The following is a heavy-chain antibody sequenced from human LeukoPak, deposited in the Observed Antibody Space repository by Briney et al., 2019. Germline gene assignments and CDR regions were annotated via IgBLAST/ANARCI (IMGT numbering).Heavy chain of an antibody. Sequence: SETLSLTCTISGGSVSDYYWSWIRQSPGKGLGWIGYIYHTGSTSYSPSLKSRVTISADTSQNQFSLKLSSVTAADTAVYYCASRKLGNDYWGQGTLVTVSS. CDR1: GGSVSDYY. CDR2: IYHTGST. V-gene: IGHV4-59*02. CDR3: ASRKLGNDY. J-gene: IGHJ4*02. D-gene: IGHD7-27*01.